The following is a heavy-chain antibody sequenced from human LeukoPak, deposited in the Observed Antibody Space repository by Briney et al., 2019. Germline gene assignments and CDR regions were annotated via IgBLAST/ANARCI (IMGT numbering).Heavy chain of an antibody. CDR3: ARHGYYYHTSGYFGY. J-gene: IGHJ4*02. CDR2: IYYSGST. V-gene: IGHV4-39*01. Sequence: SETLSLTCTVSGGSTSTSFYYWGWIRQPPGKGLEWIGSIYYSGSTYYSPSLKSRVSISVDTSKNQFSLNLTSVTAADTALYYCARHGYYYHTSGYFGYWGQGTLVTVSS. D-gene: IGHD3-22*01. CDR1: GGSTSTSFYY.